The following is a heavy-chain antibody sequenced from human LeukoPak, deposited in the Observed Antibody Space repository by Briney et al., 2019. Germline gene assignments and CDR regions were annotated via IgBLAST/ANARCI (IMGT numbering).Heavy chain of an antibody. D-gene: IGHD2-2*02. CDR2: ISGSGGST. V-gene: IGHV3-23*01. CDR3: AKDGVIVVPAAITRAYFDY. Sequence: GGSLRLSCAASGFTFSSYAMSWVRQAPGKGLEWVSAISGSGGSTYYADSVKGRFTISRDNSKNTLYLQMNSLRAEDTAVYYCAKDGVIVVPAAITRAYFDYWGQGTLVTVSS. J-gene: IGHJ4*02. CDR1: GFTFSSYA.